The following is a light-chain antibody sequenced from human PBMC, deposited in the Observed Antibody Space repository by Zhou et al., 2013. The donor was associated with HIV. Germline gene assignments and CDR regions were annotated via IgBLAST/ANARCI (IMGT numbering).Light chain of an antibody. Sequence: DIQMTQSPFSVSASVGDKVTFTCRASETIGRWLAWYQQKPGKAPKLLIYAASTLQSGVPSRFSGSGSGTEFTLTITDLQPEDVGSYYCQQYNNVPRTFGQGTKLEI. CDR3: QQYNNVPRT. J-gene: IGKJ1*01. CDR2: AAS. CDR1: ETIGRW. V-gene: IGKV1-12*01.